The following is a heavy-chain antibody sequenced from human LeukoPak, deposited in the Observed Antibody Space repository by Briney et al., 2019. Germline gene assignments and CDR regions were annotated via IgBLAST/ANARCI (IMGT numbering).Heavy chain of an antibody. V-gene: IGHV3-48*03. J-gene: IGHJ3*02. CDR2: ISSGGSTT. Sequence: GGSLRLSCAASGFTFSSYDMYWVRQAPGKGLEWVSYISSGGSTTHYGESVKGRFTISRDNAKNSLYLQMNSLRAEDTAVYYCARGRRPDAFDSWGQGTRVTVSS. CDR1: GFTFSSYD. CDR3: ARGRRPDAFDS.